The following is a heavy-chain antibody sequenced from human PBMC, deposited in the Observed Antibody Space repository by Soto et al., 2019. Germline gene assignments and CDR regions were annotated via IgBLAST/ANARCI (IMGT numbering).Heavy chain of an antibody. CDR1: GYTFTSYG. D-gene: IGHD3-22*01. Sequence: ASVKVSCKASGYTFTSYGISWVRQAPGQGLEWMGWINAYNGNTNYAQKLQGRVTMTTDTSTSTAYMELRSLRSEDTAVYYCARDGYYYDSSGYYGHWGQGTLVTSPQ. V-gene: IGHV1-18*01. J-gene: IGHJ4*02. CDR2: INAYNGNT. CDR3: ARDGYYYDSSGYYGH.